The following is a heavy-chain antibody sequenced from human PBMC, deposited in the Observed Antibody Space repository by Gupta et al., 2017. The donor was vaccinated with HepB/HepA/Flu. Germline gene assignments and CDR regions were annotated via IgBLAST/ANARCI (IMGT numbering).Heavy chain of an antibody. CDR1: GFTFGIYD. CDR3: AKVSGYYGSGTSF. Sequence: EVQLLQSGGGLVQPGGSLRLSCAASGFTFGIYDMSWIRQAPGKGLEWVAASSGSGGSTYYADSVQGRFTISRDNPQNTLYLQMNSLRAEDTAVYFCAKVSGYYGSGTSFWGQGTLVTVSS. CDR2: SSGSGGST. J-gene: IGHJ4*02. D-gene: IGHD3-10*01. V-gene: IGHV3-23*01.